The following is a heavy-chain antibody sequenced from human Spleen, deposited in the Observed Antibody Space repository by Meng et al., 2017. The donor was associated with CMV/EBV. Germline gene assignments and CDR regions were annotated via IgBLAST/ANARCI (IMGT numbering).Heavy chain of an antibody. CDR3: ARDVVPLSSSSGDYYFDS. J-gene: IGHJ4*02. CDR1: GYTFTGYY. Sequence: ASVKVSCKASGYTFTGYYMHWVRQAPGQGLEWMGWINPNSGGTNYAQKFQGRVTMTRDTSSNTAYMELNRLRSVDTAVYYCARDVVPLSSSSGDYYFDSWGQGTLVTVS. V-gene: IGHV1-2*02. CDR2: INPNSGGT. D-gene: IGHD6-25*01.